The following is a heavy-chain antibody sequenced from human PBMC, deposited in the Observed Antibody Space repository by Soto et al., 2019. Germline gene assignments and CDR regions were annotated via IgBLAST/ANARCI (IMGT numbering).Heavy chain of an antibody. D-gene: IGHD6-13*01. CDR2: INWNSGSI. Sequence: PGGSLRLSCAVSGFTFDDYAMHWVRQVPGKGLEWVSCINWNSGSIGYADSVKGRFAISRDNAKNSLHLQMNSLRAEDTAFYYCVKDESINWYSGHFRHWGQGTLVTVSS. J-gene: IGHJ1*01. CDR1: GFTFDDYA. V-gene: IGHV3-9*01. CDR3: VKDESINWYSGHFRH.